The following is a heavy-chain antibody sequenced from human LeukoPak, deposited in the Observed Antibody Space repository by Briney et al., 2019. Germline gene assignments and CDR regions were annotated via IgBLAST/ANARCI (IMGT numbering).Heavy chain of an antibody. CDR2: IYYSGST. D-gene: IGHD3-3*01. J-gene: IGHJ4*02. CDR3: ASRSSIWSGYQDTLYYFDS. V-gene: IGHV4-31*03. Sequence: SQTLSLTCTVSGGSISSGGYYWSWIRQHPGKGLEWIGYIYYSGSTYYNPSLKSRVTISVDTSKNQFSLKPSSVTAADTAVYYCASRSSIWSGYQDTLYYFDSWGQGTLVTVSS. CDR1: GGSISSGGYY.